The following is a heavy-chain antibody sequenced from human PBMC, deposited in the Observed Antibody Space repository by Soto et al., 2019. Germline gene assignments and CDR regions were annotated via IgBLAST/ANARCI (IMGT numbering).Heavy chain of an antibody. D-gene: IGHD2-15*01. V-gene: IGHV3-21*01. CDR3: AGYCSGGSCYSVDY. Sequence: LRLSCAASGFTFSSYSMNWVRQAPGKGLEWVSSISSSSSYIYYADSVKGRFTISRDNAKNSLYLQMNSLRAEDTAVYYCAGYCSGGSCYSVDYWGQGTLVTVSS. CDR1: GFTFSSYS. J-gene: IGHJ4*02. CDR2: ISSSSSYI.